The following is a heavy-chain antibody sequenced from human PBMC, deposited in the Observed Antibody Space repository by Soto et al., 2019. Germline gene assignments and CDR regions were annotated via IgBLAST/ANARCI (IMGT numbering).Heavy chain of an antibody. D-gene: IGHD3-22*01. J-gene: IGHJ3*02. CDR1: GGSITTYY. V-gene: IGHV4-4*07. CDR2: IYSGGST. Sequence: PSETLSLTCTVSGGSITTYYWSWIRQPAGKGLEWIGRIYSGGSTYYNPSLKSRVTMSLDRPKNQFSLKLSSVTAADTAVYYCARELLFYDSDGFSWDDAFDIWGQGTMVTVSS. CDR3: ARELLFYDSDGFSWDDAFDI.